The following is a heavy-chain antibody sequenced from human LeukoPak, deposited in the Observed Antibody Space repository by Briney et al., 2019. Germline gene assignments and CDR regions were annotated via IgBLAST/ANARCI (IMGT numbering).Heavy chain of an antibody. CDR2: IKNKIDGGTT. D-gene: IGHD1-14*01. V-gene: IGHV3-15*01. CDR1: GFTFSKDW. CDR3: TTYNDRDAFDI. J-gene: IGHJ3*02. Sequence: GGSLRPSCAGSGFTFSKDWMSWVRQAPGKGLEWVGRIKNKIDGGTTDDAAPVKGRFTISRDDSKNTLYLQMNSLKTEDTAVYYCTTYNDRDAFDIWGKGTMVSVSP.